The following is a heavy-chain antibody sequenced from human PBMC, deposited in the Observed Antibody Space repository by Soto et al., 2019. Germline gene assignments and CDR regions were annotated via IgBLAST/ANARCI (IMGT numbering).Heavy chain of an antibody. Sequence: SETLSLTCTVSGGSISSSSYYWGWIRQPPGKGLEWIGSIYYSGSTYYNPSLKSRVTISVDTSKNQFSLKLSSVTAADTAMYYCARVATMVRGVIITRYMDVWGKGTTVTVSS. CDR1: GGSISSSSYY. J-gene: IGHJ6*03. CDR3: ARVATMVRGVIITRYMDV. D-gene: IGHD3-10*01. V-gene: IGHV4-39*01. CDR2: IYYSGST.